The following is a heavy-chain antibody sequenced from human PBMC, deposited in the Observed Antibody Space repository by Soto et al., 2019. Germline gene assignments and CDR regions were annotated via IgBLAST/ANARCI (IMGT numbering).Heavy chain of an antibody. D-gene: IGHD3-3*01. CDR3: ARGATYYDFWSGHYTSYTYYGMDV. V-gene: IGHV3-53*01. J-gene: IGHJ6*02. Sequence: EVQLVESGGGLIQPGGSLRVFCAASEFTVSSNYMTWVRQAPGKGLEWVSVIDTAGRANYAESVKGRFTNSRDNSKNTLYLQMNSLRVEDTAVYYCARGATYYDFWSGHYTSYTYYGMDVWGQGTTVTVS. CDR1: EFTVSSNY. CDR2: IDTAGRA.